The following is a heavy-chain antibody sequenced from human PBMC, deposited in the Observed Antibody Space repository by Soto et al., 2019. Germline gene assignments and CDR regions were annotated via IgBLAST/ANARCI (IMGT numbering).Heavy chain of an antibody. CDR1: GGSISSGGYS. V-gene: IGHV4-61*08. J-gene: IGHJ3*02. D-gene: IGHD3-10*01. CDR3: ARRYGVAFDI. Sequence: ASETLSLTCAVSGGSISSGGYSWSWIRQPPGKGLEWIGYIYYSGSTNYNPSLKSRVTISVDTSKNQFSLKLSSVTAADTAVYYCARRYGVAFDIWGQGTMVTVSS. CDR2: IYYSGST.